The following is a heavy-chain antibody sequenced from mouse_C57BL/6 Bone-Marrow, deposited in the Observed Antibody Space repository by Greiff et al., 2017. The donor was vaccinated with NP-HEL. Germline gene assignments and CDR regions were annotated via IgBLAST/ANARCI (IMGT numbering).Heavy chain of an antibody. V-gene: IGHV1-19*01. CDR2: INPYNGGT. J-gene: IGHJ3*01. D-gene: IGHD1-1*01. CDR1: GYTFTDYY. Sequence: VQLKQSGPVLVKPGASVKMSCKASGYTFTDYYMNWVKQSHGKSLEWIGVINPYNGGTSYNQKFKGKATLTVDKSSSTAYMELNSLTSEDSAVYYCARGYYYGFAYWGQGTLVTVSA. CDR3: ARGYYYGFAY.